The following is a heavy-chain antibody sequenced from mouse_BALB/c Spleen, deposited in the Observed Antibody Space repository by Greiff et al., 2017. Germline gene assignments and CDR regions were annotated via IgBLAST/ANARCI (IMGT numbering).Heavy chain of an antibody. D-gene: IGHD4-1*01. J-gene: IGHJ4*01. V-gene: IGHV1S56*01. CDR3: ARNCDGDAMDY. CDR1: GYTFTSYY. CDR2: IYPGNVNT. Sequence: QVQLQQSGPELVKPGASVRISCKASGYTFTSYYIHWVKQRPGQGLEWIGWIYPGNVNTKYNEKFKGKATLTADKSSSTAYMQLSSLTSEDSAVYFCARNCDGDAMDYWGQGTSVTVSS.